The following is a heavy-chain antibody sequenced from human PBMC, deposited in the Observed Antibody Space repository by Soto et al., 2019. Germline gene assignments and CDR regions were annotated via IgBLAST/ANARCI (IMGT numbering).Heavy chain of an antibody. J-gene: IGHJ4*02. CDR1: GYTFTSYY. CDR3: ATIDYVAFDY. V-gene: IGHV1-46*01. D-gene: IGHD4-17*01. CDR2: INPSGGST. Sequence: QVQLVQSGAEVKKPGASVKVSCKASGYTFTSYYMHWVRQAPGQGLEWMGIINPSGGSTSYAQKFQGRVTMTRDTSTSTVYMELSSLRPEDTAVYYCATIDYVAFDYWGQGTLVTVSS.